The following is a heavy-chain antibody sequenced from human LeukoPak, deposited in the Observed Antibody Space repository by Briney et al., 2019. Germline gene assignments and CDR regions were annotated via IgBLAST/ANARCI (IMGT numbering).Heavy chain of an antibody. J-gene: IGHJ5*02. V-gene: IGHV1-3*01. CDR2: IVVGNGNT. D-gene: IGHD3-22*01. CDR3: ARDLWGDSSEYSLYNRFDP. CDR1: GYTFTKYP. Sequence: ASVKVSCKASGYTFTKYPIHWVRQVPGQRPEWMGWIVVGNGNTKYSQKFQGRVTITRDTSADTAYMELNSLTSEDMAIYYCARDLWGDSSEYSLYNRFDPWGQGTLVIVSS.